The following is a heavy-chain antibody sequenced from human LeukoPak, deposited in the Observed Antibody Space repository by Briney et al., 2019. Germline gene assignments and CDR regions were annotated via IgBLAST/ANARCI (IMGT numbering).Heavy chain of an antibody. CDR3: ARDRGAPELRRNDY. D-gene: IGHD1-7*01. Sequence: ASVKVSCKASGYIFTGYYMHWVRQAPGQGLEWMGWINPNSGGTNYAQKFQGRVTMTRDTSISTAYMELSRLRSDDTAVYYCARDRGAPELRRNDYWGQGTLVTVSS. J-gene: IGHJ4*02. CDR1: GYIFTGYY. CDR2: INPNSGGT. V-gene: IGHV1-2*02.